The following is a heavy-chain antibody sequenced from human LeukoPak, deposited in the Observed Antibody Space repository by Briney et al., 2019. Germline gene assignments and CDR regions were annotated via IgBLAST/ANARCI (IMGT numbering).Heavy chain of an antibody. CDR1: GVSFSGYY. V-gene: IGHV4-34*01. CDR2: INHSGST. D-gene: IGHD2-2*01. J-gene: IGHJ6*02. CDR3: ASLVVVVPAAMSALSYYYGMDV. Sequence: SETLSLTCAVYGVSFSGYYWSWIRQPPGKGLEWSGEINHSGSTNYNPSLKSRVTISVDTSKNQFSLKLSSVTAADTAVYYCASLVVVVPAAMSALSYYYGMDVWGQGTTVTVSS.